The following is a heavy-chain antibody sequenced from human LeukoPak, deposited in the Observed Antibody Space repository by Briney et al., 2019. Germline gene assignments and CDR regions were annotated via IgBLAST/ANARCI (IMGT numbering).Heavy chain of an antibody. CDR1: GFTFRSYA. CDR3: AKWAKMALRPGSWFDL. Sequence: HTGGSLRLSCAAPGFTFRSYARSWVRRARGKGLEWVSAISGSGGSTYYADSMNGQFHIHRDNSKHTVDLQSDSMRAEDMAVYDRAKWAKMALRPGSWFDLWGRGSLVTVSS. CDR2: ISGSGGST. V-gene: IGHV3-23*01. J-gene: IGHJ5*02. D-gene: IGHD5-24*01.